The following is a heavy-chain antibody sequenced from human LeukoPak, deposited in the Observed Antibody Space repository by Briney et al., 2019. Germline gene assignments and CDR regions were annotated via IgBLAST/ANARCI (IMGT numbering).Heavy chain of an antibody. D-gene: IGHD6-13*01. Sequence: PSETLSLTCTVSGYSISSGYYWGWIRQPPGKGLEWIGCIYHSGSTYYNPSLKSRVTISVDTSKNQFSLKLSSVTAADTAVYYCERDMIAAVRNYWGQGTLVTVSS. CDR2: IYHSGST. CDR3: ERDMIAAVRNY. J-gene: IGHJ4*02. V-gene: IGHV4-38-2*02. CDR1: GYSISSGYY.